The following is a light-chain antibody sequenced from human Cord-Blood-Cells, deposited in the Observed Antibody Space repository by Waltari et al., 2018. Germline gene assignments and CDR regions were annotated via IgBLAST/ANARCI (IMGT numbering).Light chain of an antibody. J-gene: IGKJ3*01. CDR3: QQYNNWPPFT. CDR1: QSVSSN. V-gene: IGKV3-15*01. Sequence: EIVMTQSPATLSVSPGERATLPCRASQSVSSNLAWYQQKPGQAPRLLIYGASTRATGIPARFSGSGSGTEFTLTISSLQSEDFAVYYCQQYNNWPPFTFGPGTTVDI. CDR2: GAS.